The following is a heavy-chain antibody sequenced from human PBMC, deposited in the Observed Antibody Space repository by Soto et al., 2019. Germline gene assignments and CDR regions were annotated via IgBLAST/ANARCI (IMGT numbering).Heavy chain of an antibody. CDR2: INPNSGGT. CDR1: GYTFTGYY. V-gene: IGHV1-2*04. J-gene: IGHJ3*02. CDR3: ARGGGYDFWRGYKLGAFDI. D-gene: IGHD3-3*01. Sequence: QVQLVQSGAEVKKPGASVKVSCKASGYTFTGYYMHWVRQAPGQGLEWMGWINPNSGGTNYAQKCQCWTTMSRGVSGRTDFMQGSGLESDVTAVYYCARGGGYDFWRGYKLGAFDIWGQGTMVTVSS.